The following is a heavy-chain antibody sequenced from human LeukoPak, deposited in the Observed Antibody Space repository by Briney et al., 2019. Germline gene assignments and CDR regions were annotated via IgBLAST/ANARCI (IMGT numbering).Heavy chain of an antibody. CDR2: IYYSGST. V-gene: IGHV4-59*01. Sequence: SETLSLTCTVSGGSISSYYWSWIRQPPGKGLEWIGYIYYSGSTNYNPSLKSRVTISVDTSKNQFSLKLSSVTAADTAVYYCARAVSGRFDYWGQGTLVTVSS. J-gene: IGHJ4*02. CDR3: ARAVSGRFDY. D-gene: IGHD6-19*01. CDR1: GGSISSYY.